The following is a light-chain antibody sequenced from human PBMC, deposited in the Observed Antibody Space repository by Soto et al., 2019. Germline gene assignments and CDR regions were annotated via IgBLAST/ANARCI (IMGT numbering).Light chain of an antibody. J-gene: IGLJ3*02. CDR2: GGN. CDR1: SSDVGTYDL. CDR3: CSYAASTTWV. Sequence: QSVLTQPASVSGSPGQSITISCTGTSSDVGTYDLVSWYQQHPGKAPKLMIYGGNKRPSGVSNRFSGSKSGNTASLTISGLQAEDEAHYYCCSYAASTTWVFGGGTQLTVL. V-gene: IGLV2-23*01.